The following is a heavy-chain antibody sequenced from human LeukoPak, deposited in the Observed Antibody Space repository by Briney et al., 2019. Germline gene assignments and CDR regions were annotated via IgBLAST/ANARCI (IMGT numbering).Heavy chain of an antibody. Sequence: PGGSLRLSCAASGFTFSSYEMNWVRQAPGKGLEWVSYISSSGSTIYYADSVKGRFTISRDNAKNSLYLQMNSLRAEDTAVYYCARDTDIVSTGRAFDIWGQGTLVTVSS. J-gene: IGHJ3*02. V-gene: IGHV3-48*03. CDR2: ISSSGSTI. D-gene: IGHD5/OR15-5a*01. CDR1: GFTFSSYE. CDR3: ARDTDIVSTGRAFDI.